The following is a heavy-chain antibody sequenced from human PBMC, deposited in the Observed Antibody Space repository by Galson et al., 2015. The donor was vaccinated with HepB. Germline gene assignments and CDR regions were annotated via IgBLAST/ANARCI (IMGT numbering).Heavy chain of an antibody. Sequence: TLSLTCTVSGGSISSGDYCWSWIRQHPGKGLEWIGYIYYSESTYYSPSLKSRLTLSEDTSKNQFSLKLSSVTAADTAVYYCARADSSSWAFDYWGQGTLVTVSS. CDR1: GGSISSGDYC. V-gene: IGHV4-31*03. CDR2: IYYSEST. CDR3: ARADSSSWAFDY. D-gene: IGHD6-13*01. J-gene: IGHJ4*02.